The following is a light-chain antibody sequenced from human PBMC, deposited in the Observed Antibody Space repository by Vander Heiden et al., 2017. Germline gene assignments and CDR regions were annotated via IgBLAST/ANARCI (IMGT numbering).Light chain of an antibody. CDR3: QQYGTSWT. V-gene: IGKV3-20*01. Sequence: EIVLTQSPGTLSLSPGERATLSCRASQSVTSNFLAWYKQRPGQAPRLLISRASLRATSIPDRFSGSGSGTDFTLTISRLEPEDFAVYYCQQYGTSWTFGQGTKVEIK. CDR2: RAS. CDR1: QSVTSNF. J-gene: IGKJ1*01.